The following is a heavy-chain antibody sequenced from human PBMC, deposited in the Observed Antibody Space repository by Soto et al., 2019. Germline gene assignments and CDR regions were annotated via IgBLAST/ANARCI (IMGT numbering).Heavy chain of an antibody. J-gene: IGHJ5*02. D-gene: IGHD3-22*01. Sequence: SETLSLTCAVSGYSISSGYYWGWLRQPPGKGLEWIGSIYPGGSTYYSPSLNSRVTLSIDMTNNHGSLILNSVTAADTAVYYCARVGPWVPYYYDSSPYTFENWFDPWGQGTLVTVSS. CDR3: ARVGPWVPYYYDSSPYTFENWFDP. CDR2: IYPGGST. V-gene: IGHV4-38-2*01. CDR1: GYSISSGYY.